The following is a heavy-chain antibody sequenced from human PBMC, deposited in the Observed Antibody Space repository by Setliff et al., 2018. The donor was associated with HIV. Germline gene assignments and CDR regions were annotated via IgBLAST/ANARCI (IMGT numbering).Heavy chain of an antibody. J-gene: IGHJ6*03. Sequence: SETLSLTCAVYGGSFSEYYWSWIRQSPGKGLEWIGEINHSGSTHYNPPLKSRATISVDTSKNQFSLRLNSVTAADTAVYYCARGATLLPGYSDRWEYFYMDVWGKGATVTVSS. CDR1: GGSFSEYY. V-gene: IGHV4-34*01. D-gene: IGHD5-12*01. CDR2: INHSGST. CDR3: ARGATLLPGYSDRWEYFYMDV.